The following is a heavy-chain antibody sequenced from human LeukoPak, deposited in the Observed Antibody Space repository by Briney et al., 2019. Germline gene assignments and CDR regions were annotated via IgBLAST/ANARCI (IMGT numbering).Heavy chain of an antibody. CDR1: GFTFSSYA. D-gene: IGHD1-26*01. CDR2: ISGSGGST. Sequence: GGSLRLSCAASGFTFSSYAMSWVRQAPGKGLEWVSHISGSGGSTYYADFVKGRFTISRDNSKNTLYLQMNSLRAEDTAVYYCAKVHSGTYYDYFDYWGQGTLVTVSS. J-gene: IGHJ4*02. CDR3: AKVHSGTYYDYFDY. V-gene: IGHV3-23*01.